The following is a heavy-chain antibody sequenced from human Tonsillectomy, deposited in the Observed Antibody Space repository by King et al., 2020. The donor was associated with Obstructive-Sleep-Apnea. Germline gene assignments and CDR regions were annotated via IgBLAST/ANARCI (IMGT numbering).Heavy chain of an antibody. CDR3: ARDAMVRGAIGDFDY. V-gene: IGHV3-7*01. CDR2: IKQDGSEK. CDR1: GFTFSSYW. Sequence: EVQLVESGGGLVQPGGSLRLSCAASGFTFSSYWMNWVRQAPGKGLEWVANIKQDGSEKYYVDSVEGRFTISRDNAQNSLYLQMNSLRAEDTAVYYCARDAMVRGAIGDFDYWGQGTLVTVSS. D-gene: IGHD3-10*01. J-gene: IGHJ4*02.